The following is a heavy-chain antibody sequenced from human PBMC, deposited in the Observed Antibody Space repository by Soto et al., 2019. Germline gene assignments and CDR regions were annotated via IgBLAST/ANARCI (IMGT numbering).Heavy chain of an antibody. CDR1: GYTFDTYS. CDR2: INPYNGNT. J-gene: IGHJ1*01. Sequence: ASVKVSCKASGYTFDTYSMTWVRQAPGQGLGWMAWINPYNGNTHYSQKAQGRASVTTDTSTSTVYMELRSLRSDDTAVYYCARDVLSHSPHLAVWGQGTLVTVSS. CDR3: ARDVLSHSPHLAV. V-gene: IGHV1-18*04.